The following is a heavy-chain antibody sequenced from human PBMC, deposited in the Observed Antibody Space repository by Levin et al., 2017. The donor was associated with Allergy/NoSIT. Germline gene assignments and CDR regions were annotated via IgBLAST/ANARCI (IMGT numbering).Heavy chain of an antibody. CDR2: ISYDGSNK. CDR3: AKPLISTKDAFDI. Sequence: GESLKISCAASGFTFSSYGMHWVRQAPGKGLEWVAVISYDGSNKYYADSVKGRFTISRDNSKNTLYLQMNSLRAEDTAVYYCAKPLISTKDAFDIWGQGTMVTVSS. CDR1: GFTFSSYG. J-gene: IGHJ3*02. V-gene: IGHV3-30*18. D-gene: IGHD2-8*01.